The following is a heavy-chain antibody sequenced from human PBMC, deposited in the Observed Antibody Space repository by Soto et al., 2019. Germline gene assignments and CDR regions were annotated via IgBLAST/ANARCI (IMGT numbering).Heavy chain of an antibody. V-gene: IGHV3-74*01. CDR3: VKGGYDYFFNN. CDR2: IQNDGSRT. CDR1: GFNFNYYW. Sequence: PGGSLRLSCAASGFNFNYYWMHWVRQAPGQGLMWVSHIQNDGSRTTYADSVKGRFTISRDNAKNTVYLQMDGLRAEDTAVYYCVKGGYDYFFNNWGQGTLVTVSS. D-gene: IGHD5-12*01. J-gene: IGHJ4*02.